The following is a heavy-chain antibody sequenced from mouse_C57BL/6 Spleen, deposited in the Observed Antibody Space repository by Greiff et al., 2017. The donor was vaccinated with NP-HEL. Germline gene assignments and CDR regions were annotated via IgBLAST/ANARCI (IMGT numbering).Heavy chain of an antibody. J-gene: IGHJ4*01. CDR1: GFTFSSYG. Sequence: EVHLVESGGDLVKPGGSLKLSCAASGFTFSSYGMSWVRQTPDKRLEWVATISSGGSYTYYPDSVKGRFTISRDNAKNTLYLQMSSLKSEDTAMYYCARHGGKDYYAMDYWGQGTSVTVSS. CDR2: ISSGGSYT. D-gene: IGHD1-3*01. V-gene: IGHV5-6*01. CDR3: ARHGGKDYYAMDY.